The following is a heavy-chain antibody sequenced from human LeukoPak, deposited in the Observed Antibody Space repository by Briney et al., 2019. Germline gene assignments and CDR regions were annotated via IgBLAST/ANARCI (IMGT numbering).Heavy chain of an antibody. V-gene: IGHV3-30*04. CDR1: GFTFSSYA. J-gene: IGHJ4*02. CDR2: ISYDG. D-gene: IGHD3/OR15-3a*01. CDR3: ASDPYLANFWTGYPHY. Sequence: RTGRSLRLSCAASGFTFSSYAMHWVRQAPGKGLEWVAVISYDGNYAGSVKGRFTISRDNSKNTLYLQMNSLRPDDTALYYCASDPYLANFWTGYPHYWGQGTLVTVSS.